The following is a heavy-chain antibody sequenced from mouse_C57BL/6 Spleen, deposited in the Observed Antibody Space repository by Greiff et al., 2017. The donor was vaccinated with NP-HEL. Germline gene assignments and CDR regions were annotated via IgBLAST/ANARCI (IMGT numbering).Heavy chain of an antibody. CDR2: IDPETGGT. V-gene: IGHV1-15*01. CDR1: GYTFTDYE. D-gene: IGHD2-4*01. J-gene: IGHJ3*01. Sequence: VQLQQSGAELVRPGASVTLSCKASGYTFTDYEMHWVKQTPVHGLEWIGAIDPETGGTAYNQKFKGKAILTADKSSSTAYMELRSLTAEDSAVYYGTRRDYDEGPWFAYWGQGTLVTVSA. CDR3: TRRDYDEGPWFAY.